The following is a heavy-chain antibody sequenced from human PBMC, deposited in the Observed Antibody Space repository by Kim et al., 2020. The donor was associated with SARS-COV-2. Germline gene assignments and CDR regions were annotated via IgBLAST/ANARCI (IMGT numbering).Heavy chain of an antibody. J-gene: IGHJ2*01. CDR2: IIPILGIA. CDR1: GGTFSSYA. Sequence: SVKVSCKASGGTFSSYAISWVRQAPGQGLEWMGRIIPILGIANYAQKFQGRVTITADKSTSTAYMELSSLRSEDTAVYYCARVLYYYDSSGYYPDWYFDLWGRGTLVTVSS. CDR3: ARVLYYYDSSGYYPDWYFDL. V-gene: IGHV1-69*04. D-gene: IGHD3-22*01.